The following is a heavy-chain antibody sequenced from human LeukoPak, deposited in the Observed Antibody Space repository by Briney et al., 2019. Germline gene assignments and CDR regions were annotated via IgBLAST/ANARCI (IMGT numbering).Heavy chain of an antibody. CDR2: ISAYNVNT. J-gene: IGHJ4*02. Sequence: ASVKVSCKASGYTFTSYGISWVRQAPGQGLEWMGWISAYNVNTNYAQKLQGRVTMTTDTSTSTAYMELSRLRSDDTAIYYCARDISDCSSTSCSRLHFDYWGQGTLVTVSS. CDR1: GYTFTSYG. V-gene: IGHV1-18*01. D-gene: IGHD2-2*01. CDR3: ARDISDCSSTSCSRLHFDY.